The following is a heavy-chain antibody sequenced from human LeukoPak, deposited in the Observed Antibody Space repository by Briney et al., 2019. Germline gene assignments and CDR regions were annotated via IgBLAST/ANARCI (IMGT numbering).Heavy chain of an antibody. Sequence: GASVKVSCKASGYTFTGYYMHWVRQAPGQGLEWMGWINPNSGGTNYAQKFQGWVTMTRDTSISTAYMELSRLRSDDTAVYYCARDHEYGDYPDYFDYWGQGALVTVSS. V-gene: IGHV1-2*04. CDR2: INPNSGGT. CDR1: GYTFTGYY. D-gene: IGHD4-17*01. J-gene: IGHJ4*02. CDR3: ARDHEYGDYPDYFDY.